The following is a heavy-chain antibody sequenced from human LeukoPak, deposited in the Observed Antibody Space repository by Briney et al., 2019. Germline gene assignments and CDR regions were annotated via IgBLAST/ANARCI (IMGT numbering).Heavy chain of an antibody. CDR1: GGSISSYY. CDR3: ARHEFLVNYYYYDSSGYASGPKYYNFDP. D-gene: IGHD3-22*01. V-gene: IGHV4-59*08. CDR2: IYYSGST. Sequence: SETLSLTCTVSGGSISSYYWSWIRQPPGKGLEWIGYIYYSGSTNYNPSLKSRVTISVDTSKNQFSLKLSSVTAADTAVYYCARHEFLVNYYYYDSSGYASGPKYYNFDPWGQGTLVTVSS. J-gene: IGHJ5*02.